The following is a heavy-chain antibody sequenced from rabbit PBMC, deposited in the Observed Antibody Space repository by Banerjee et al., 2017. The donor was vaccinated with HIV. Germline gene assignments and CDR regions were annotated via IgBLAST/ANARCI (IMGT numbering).Heavy chain of an antibody. Sequence: QEQLEESGGDLVKPEGSLTLTCTASGSDIRSHVICWVRQAPGKGLEWIGCIGTHNDYTAYTSWAKGRFTISKTSSTTVFLQMTSLTAADTATYFCARGDGTSSSFSSYGMDLWGPGTLVTVS. CDR1: GSDIRSHV. CDR3: ARGDGTSSSFSSYGMDL. CDR2: IGTHNDYT. J-gene: IGHJ6*01. V-gene: IGHV1S45*01. D-gene: IGHD1-1*01.